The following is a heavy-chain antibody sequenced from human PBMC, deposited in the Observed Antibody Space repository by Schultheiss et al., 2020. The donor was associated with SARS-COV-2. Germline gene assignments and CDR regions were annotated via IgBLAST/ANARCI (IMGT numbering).Heavy chain of an antibody. CDR2: IYFDGSNQ. CDR3: ARAKQLGYYYGMDV. Sequence: GGSLRLSCKVSGFTFSNHGMQWVRQSPGKGLEWVAGIYFDGSNQQYGDSVKGRFTISRDNAKNSLYLQMNSLRDEDTAVYYCARAKQLGYYYGMDVWGQGTTVTVSS. D-gene: IGHD6-6*01. V-gene: IGHV3-33*01. CDR1: GFTFSNHG. J-gene: IGHJ6*02.